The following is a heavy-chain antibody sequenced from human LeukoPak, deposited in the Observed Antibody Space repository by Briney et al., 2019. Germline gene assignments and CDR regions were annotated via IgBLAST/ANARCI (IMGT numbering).Heavy chain of an antibody. CDR3: ATTTSGWTGNYDY. CDR2: FDPEDGET. CDR1: GYTLTEFS. Sequence: GASVKVSCKVSGYTLTEFSMHWVRQAPGKGLEWMGGFDPEDGETIYAQKFQGRVTMTEDTSTDTAYMELSSLRSEDTAVYFCATTTSGWTGNYDYWGQGTLVTVSS. D-gene: IGHD6-19*01. J-gene: IGHJ4*02. V-gene: IGHV1-24*01.